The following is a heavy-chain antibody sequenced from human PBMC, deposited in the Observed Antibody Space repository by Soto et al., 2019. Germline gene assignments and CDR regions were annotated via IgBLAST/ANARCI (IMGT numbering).Heavy chain of an antibody. V-gene: IGHV5-51*01. D-gene: IGHD2-2*01. CDR2: TYPGDSDT. Sequence: GESLKISCKGSGYSFTSYWIGWVRQMPWKGPEWMWITYPGDSDTRYIPSFQGQVTISADKSISTAYLQWSSLKASDTAMHYCASHSSTSSYYGMDVWGQGTTVTVS. CDR3: ASHSSTSSYYGMDV. CDR1: GYSFTSYW. J-gene: IGHJ6*02.